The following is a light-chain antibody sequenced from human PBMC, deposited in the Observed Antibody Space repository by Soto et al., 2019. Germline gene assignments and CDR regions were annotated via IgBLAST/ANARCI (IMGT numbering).Light chain of an antibody. J-gene: IGKJ4*01. V-gene: IGKV1D-12*01. Sequence: DIQRTESPSSVSASVGYTFTVSCRASQGIYSRLAWYQQKPGKAPELLIYATSTLQNGVPSRFSGSGFGTDFTLSISSLQPEDSASYFCQQTDDFPLTFGGGTKVDIK. CDR1: QGIYSR. CDR2: ATS. CDR3: QQTDDFPLT.